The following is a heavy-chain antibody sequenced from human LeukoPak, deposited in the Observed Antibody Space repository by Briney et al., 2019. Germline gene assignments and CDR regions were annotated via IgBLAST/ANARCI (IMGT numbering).Heavy chain of an antibody. J-gene: IGHJ4*02. CDR1: GFTFSSYG. CDR2: ISYDGSNK. CDR3: AREGWDGSGSLDY. V-gene: IGHV3-30*03. Sequence: GGSLRLSCAASGFTFSSYGMHWVRQAPGKGLEWVAVISYDGSNKDYADSVKGRFTISRDNSKNTLSLQMNSLRAEDTAVYYCAREGWDGSGSLDYWGQGTLVTVSS. D-gene: IGHD3-10*01.